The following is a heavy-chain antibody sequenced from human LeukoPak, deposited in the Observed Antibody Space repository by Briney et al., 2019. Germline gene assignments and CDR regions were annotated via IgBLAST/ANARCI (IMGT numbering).Heavy chain of an antibody. CDR1: GGSISSGGYY. CDR3: ARDLVVPAKSPSGGWFDP. D-gene: IGHD2-2*01. V-gene: IGHV4-31*03. CDR2: IYYSGST. J-gene: IGHJ5*02. Sequence: PSQTLSLTCTVSGGSISSGGYYWSWIRQHPGKGLEWIGYIYYSGSTYYNPSLKSRVTISVDTSKNQFSLKLSSVTAADTAVYYCARDLVVPAKSPSGGWFDPWSQETLVTVSS.